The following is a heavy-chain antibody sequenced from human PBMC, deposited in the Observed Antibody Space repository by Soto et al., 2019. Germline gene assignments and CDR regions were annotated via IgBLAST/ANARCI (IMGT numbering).Heavy chain of an antibody. D-gene: IGHD4-17*01. J-gene: IGHJ4*02. CDR1: GCSISSSNW. Sequence: PSETLSLTCAVSGCSISSSNWWSWVRQPPGKGLEWIGEIYHSGSTNYNPSLKSRVTISVDRSKNQVSLKLSSVTAADTAVYYCASLYGDPGGYYFDYWGQGTLVTVSS. V-gene: IGHV4-4*02. CDR2: IYHSGST. CDR3: ASLYGDPGGYYFDY.